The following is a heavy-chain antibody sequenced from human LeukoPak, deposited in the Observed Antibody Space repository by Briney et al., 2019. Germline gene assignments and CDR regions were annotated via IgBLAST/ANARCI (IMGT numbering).Heavy chain of an antibody. CDR3: ANFPPVGATADY. Sequence: PGGSLRLSCAASGFTFATYGMHWVRQAPGKGLEWVAFIRYDGSNKYYADSVKGRFTISRDNSKNTLYLQMNSLRAEDTAVYYCANFPPVGATADYWGQGTLVTVSS. CDR1: GFTFATYG. J-gene: IGHJ4*02. CDR2: IRYDGSNK. D-gene: IGHD1-26*01. V-gene: IGHV3-30*02.